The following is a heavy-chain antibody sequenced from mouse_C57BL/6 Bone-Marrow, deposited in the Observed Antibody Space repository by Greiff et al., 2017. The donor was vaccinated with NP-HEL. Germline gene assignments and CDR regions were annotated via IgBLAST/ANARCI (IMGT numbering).Heavy chain of an antibody. V-gene: IGHV1-81*01. Sequence: VKLMESGAELARPGASVKLSCKASGYTFTSYGISWVKQRTGQGLEWIGEIYPRSGNTYYNEKFKGKATLTADKSSSTAYMELRSLTSEDSAVYFCAIPRSSSLFDYWGQGTTLTVSS. CDR1: GYTFTSYG. D-gene: IGHD1-1*01. CDR3: AIPRSSSLFDY. J-gene: IGHJ2*01. CDR2: IYPRSGNT.